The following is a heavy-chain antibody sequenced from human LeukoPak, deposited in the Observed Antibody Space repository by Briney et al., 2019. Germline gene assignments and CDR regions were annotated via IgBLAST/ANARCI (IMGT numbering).Heavy chain of an antibody. Sequence: QPGGTLRLSCAASGFTFSSYGMSWVRQAPGKGLEWVSSVTGSGGSTYYADSVKGRFTISRDNSRNTLSLQMNSLRAEDTAVYYCAKDLGYSDDYWGQGTLVTVSS. CDR1: GFTFSSYG. CDR3: AKDLGYSDDY. D-gene: IGHD5-18*01. J-gene: IGHJ4*02. CDR2: VTGSGGST. V-gene: IGHV3-23*01.